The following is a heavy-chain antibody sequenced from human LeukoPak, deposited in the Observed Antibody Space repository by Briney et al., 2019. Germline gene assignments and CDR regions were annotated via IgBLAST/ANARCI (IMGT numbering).Heavy chain of an antibody. D-gene: IGHD3-22*01. Sequence: GASVKVSCKASGYTFTSYAMNWVRQAPGQGLEWMGWINTNTGNPTYAQGFTGRFVFSLDTSVSTAYLQISSLKAEDTAVYYCAREWHYYDSSGYPLRRYFDLWGRGTLVTVSS. CDR2: INTNTGNP. J-gene: IGHJ2*01. V-gene: IGHV7-4-1*02. CDR1: GYTFTSYA. CDR3: AREWHYYDSSGYPLRRYFDL.